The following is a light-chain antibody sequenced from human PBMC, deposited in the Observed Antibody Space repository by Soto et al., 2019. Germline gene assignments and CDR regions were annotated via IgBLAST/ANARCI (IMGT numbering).Light chain of an antibody. Sequence: EIVMTQSPATLSVSPGERATLSCRASQSVSNNLAWYQKKPGQAPRLLIYGASTRASGIPARFSGSGSGTEFTLTISSLQSKDFAFYYCQQYNNWWTFGQGTRVEIK. J-gene: IGKJ1*01. CDR2: GAS. V-gene: IGKV3-15*01. CDR1: QSVSNN. CDR3: QQYNNWWT.